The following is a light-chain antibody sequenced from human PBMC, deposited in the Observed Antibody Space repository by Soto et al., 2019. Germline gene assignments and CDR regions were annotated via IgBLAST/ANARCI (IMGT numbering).Light chain of an antibody. V-gene: IGKV2-30*02. J-gene: IGKJ5*01. CDR3: MQGSHWPPIT. CDR2: KVS. Sequence: DVVVTQSPLSLPVTLGQAASISCTSSQSRGHRDGNTYLSWFRQRPGQSPRRLIYKVSNREAGVPDRFSGSGSGTDFTLKISRVEAEDVGLYYCMQGSHWPPITFGQGTRLEIK. CDR1: QSRGHRDGNTY.